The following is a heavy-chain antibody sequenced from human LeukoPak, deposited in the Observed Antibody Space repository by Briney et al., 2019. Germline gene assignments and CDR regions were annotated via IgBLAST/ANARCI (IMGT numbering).Heavy chain of an antibody. CDR1: GYTFTTNV. Sequence: GASVKVSCKTSGYTFTTNVISWVRQAPGQGLEGMGWISANSGNTNHAQKYQGRVTMTTDTYASTVYMELRSLRSDDTAVYYCARDRWYTLDNWGQGTLITVSS. CDR3: ARDRWYTLDN. V-gene: IGHV1-18*01. D-gene: IGHD4-23*01. J-gene: IGHJ4*02. CDR2: ISANSGNT.